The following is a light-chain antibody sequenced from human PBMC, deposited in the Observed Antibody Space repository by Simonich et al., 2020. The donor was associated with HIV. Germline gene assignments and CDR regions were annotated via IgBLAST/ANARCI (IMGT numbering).Light chain of an antibody. Sequence: DIQLTQSPSFLSASVGDRVTITCRARQGISSYLAGYQQKPGKAPKLLLYAASRLESGVPSRFSGSGSGTDYTLTISSLQPEDFAAYYCQQYYSTPTFGGGTKVEIK. CDR2: AAS. CDR3: QQYYSTPT. J-gene: IGKJ4*01. CDR1: QGISSY. V-gene: IGKV1-NL1*01.